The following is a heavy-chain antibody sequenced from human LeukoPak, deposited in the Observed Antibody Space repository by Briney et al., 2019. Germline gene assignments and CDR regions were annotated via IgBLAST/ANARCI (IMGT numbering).Heavy chain of an antibody. CDR3: ARGGLTTASFDY. CDR1: GGTFSSYA. J-gene: IGHJ4*02. D-gene: IGHD4-11*01. Sequence: SVKVSCKASGGTFSSYAISWVRQAPGQGLEWMGGIIPIFGTANYAQKFQGRVTITADESTSTAYLELSSLRSGDTAVYYCARGGLTTASFDYWGQGPLVTVSS. CDR2: IIPIFGTA. V-gene: IGHV1-69*13.